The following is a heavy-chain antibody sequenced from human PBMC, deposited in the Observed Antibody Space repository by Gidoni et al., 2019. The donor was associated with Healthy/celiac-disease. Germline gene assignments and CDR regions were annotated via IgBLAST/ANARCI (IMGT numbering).Heavy chain of an antibody. D-gene: IGHD2-15*01. V-gene: IGHV4-59*01. CDR3: ARVGCSGGSCYSRYYYGMDV. Sequence: QLQLQESGPGLVTPSETLSLTCAVSGGSISSYYWSWIRQPPGKGLEWIGYIYYSGSTNYNPSLKSRVTISVDTSKNQFSLKLSSVTAADTAVYYCARVGCSGGSCYSRYYYGMDVWGQGTTVTVSS. CDR1: GGSISSYY. CDR2: IYYSGST. J-gene: IGHJ6*02.